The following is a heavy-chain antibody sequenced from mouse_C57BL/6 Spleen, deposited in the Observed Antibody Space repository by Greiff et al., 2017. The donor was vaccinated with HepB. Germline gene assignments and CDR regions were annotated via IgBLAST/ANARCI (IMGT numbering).Heavy chain of an antibody. CDR2: ISDGGSYT. CDR1: GFTFSSYA. D-gene: IGHD2-4*01. Sequence: EVQVVESGGGLVKPGGSLKLSCAASGFTFSSYAMSWVRQTPEKRLEWVATISDGGSYTYYPDNVKGRFTISRDNAKNNLYLQMSHLKSEDTAMYYCARDKGDYDDYAMDYWGQGTSVTVSS. J-gene: IGHJ4*01. V-gene: IGHV5-4*01. CDR3: ARDKGDYDDYAMDY.